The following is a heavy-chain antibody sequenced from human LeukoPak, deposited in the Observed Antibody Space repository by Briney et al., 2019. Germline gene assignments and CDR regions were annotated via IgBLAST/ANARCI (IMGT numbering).Heavy chain of an antibody. CDR2: MNPNSGNT. CDR1: GYTFTSYD. J-gene: IGHJ5*02. D-gene: IGHD2-2*01. CDR3: ARVLLYCSSTSCYQYNWFDP. Sequence: ASVKVSCKASGYTFTSYDINWVRQATGQGLEWMGWMNPNSGNTGYAQKFQGRVTMTRNTSISTAYMELSSLRSEDTAVYYCARVLLYCSSTSCYQYNWFDPWGQGTLVTVSS. V-gene: IGHV1-8*01.